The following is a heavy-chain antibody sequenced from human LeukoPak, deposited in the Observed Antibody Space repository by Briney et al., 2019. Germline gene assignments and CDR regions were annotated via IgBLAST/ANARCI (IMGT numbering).Heavy chain of an antibody. Sequence: SETLSLTCAVYGGSFSGYYWSWIRQPPGKGLEWIGEINHSGSTNYNPSLKSRVTISVDTSKNQFSLKLSPVTAADTAVYYCARGRSRCSSTSCYISSPPGVWGKGTTVTVSS. CDR2: INHSGST. V-gene: IGHV4-34*01. D-gene: IGHD2-2*02. CDR1: GGSFSGYY. J-gene: IGHJ6*04. CDR3: ARGRSRCSSTSCYISSPPGV.